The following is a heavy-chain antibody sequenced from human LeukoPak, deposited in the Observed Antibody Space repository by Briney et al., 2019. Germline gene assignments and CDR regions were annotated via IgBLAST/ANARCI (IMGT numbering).Heavy chain of an antibody. V-gene: IGHV1-2*02. CDR3: ARAFSSSWYGPGDC. D-gene: IGHD6-13*01. Sequence: ASVKVSCKASGYTFTGYYIHWVRQAPGQGLEWIGRINPNSGGTNYAQNFQGRVTMTRDTSISTAYMELSRLRSDDTAVYYCARAFSSSWYGPGDCWGQGTLVTVSS. CDR1: GYTFTGYY. J-gene: IGHJ4*02. CDR2: INPNSGGT.